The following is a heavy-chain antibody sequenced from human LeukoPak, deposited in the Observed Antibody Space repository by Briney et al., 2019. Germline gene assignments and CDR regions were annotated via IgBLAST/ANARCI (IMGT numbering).Heavy chain of an antibody. CDR3: VRDGEGIAISVNYWFDP. Sequence: ASVKVSCKASGFTFTNYDINWVRQTTGQGLEWMGWVNPVTGNTGYARQFQGRITMTRDTSTSTAYMELRSLKSEDTAVYYCVRDGEGIAISVNYWFDPWGQGTLVTVSS. J-gene: IGHJ5*02. CDR1: GFTFTNYD. CDR2: VNPVTGNT. D-gene: IGHD3-10*01. V-gene: IGHV1-8*01.